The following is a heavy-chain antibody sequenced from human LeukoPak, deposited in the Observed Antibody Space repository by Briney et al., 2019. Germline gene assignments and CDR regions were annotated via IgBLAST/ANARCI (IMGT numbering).Heavy chain of an antibody. V-gene: IGHV1-2*02. CDR1: GYTFTDYY. J-gene: IGHJ4*02. CDR2: INPNSGGT. D-gene: IGHD1-14*01. Sequence: ASVKVSCKASGYTFTDYYLHWARQAPGQGLEWMGWINPNSGGTNYAQTFQGRVTMTRDTSITTAYLELSRLRSGDTAVYYCARIGYNHYFDYWGQGTLVTVSS. CDR3: ARIGYNHYFDY.